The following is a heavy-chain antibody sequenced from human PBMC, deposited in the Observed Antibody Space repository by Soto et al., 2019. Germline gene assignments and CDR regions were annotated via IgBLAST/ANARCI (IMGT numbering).Heavy chain of an antibody. CDR3: AKDLDYYDSSAYGYYFDY. CDR1: GFTFSSYG. J-gene: IGHJ4*02. D-gene: IGHD3-22*01. CDR2: ISYDGSNK. Sequence: QVQLVESGGGVVQPGRSLRLSCAASGFTFSSYGMHWVRQAPGKGLEWVAVISYDGSNKYYADSVKGRFTISRDNSKNTLYLQMNSLRAEDTAVYYCAKDLDYYDSSAYGYYFDYWGQGTLVTVSS. V-gene: IGHV3-30*18.